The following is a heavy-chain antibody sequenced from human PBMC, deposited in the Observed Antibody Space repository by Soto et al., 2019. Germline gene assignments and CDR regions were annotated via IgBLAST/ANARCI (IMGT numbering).Heavy chain of an antibody. D-gene: IGHD3-22*01. Sequence: SETLSLTCTVSGGSISSGDYYWSWIRQPPGKGLEWIGYIYYSGSTYYNPSLKSRVTRSVDTSKNQFSLKLSSVTAADTAVYYCAREPPYYDSSGIDYWGQGTLVTVSS. CDR1: GGSISSGDYY. V-gene: IGHV4-30-4*01. CDR2: IYYSGST. J-gene: IGHJ4*02. CDR3: AREPPYYDSSGIDY.